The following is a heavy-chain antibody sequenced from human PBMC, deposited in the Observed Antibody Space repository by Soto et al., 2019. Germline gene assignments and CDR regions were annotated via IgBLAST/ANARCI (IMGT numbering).Heavy chain of an antibody. CDR1: GFTFSSYA. V-gene: IGHV3-23*01. CDR3: AKGRVQNWNFDY. J-gene: IGHJ4*02. Sequence: EVQLLESGGGSVQPGGSLRLSCAASGFTFSSYAMHWVRRPPGKGLEWVSSISGSGGTAYYADSVKGRFSTSRDSLVNTLYLQMNCLGAEDTAVYYCAKGRVQNWNFDYWGQGTLVTVSP. CDR2: ISGSGGTA. D-gene: IGHD1-1*01.